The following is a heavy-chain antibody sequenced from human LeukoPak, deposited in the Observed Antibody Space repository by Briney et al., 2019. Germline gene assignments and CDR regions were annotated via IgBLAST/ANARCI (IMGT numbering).Heavy chain of an antibody. D-gene: IGHD2-15*01. Sequence: GGTLRLSCAASGFSLSSYSINWVRPAPGKGLERVAYISASGSNIYYVDSVKGRFTVSRDNPKSSLFLQMNSPRAEDTAVYYCARVKGSYFDYWGQGALVTVSS. J-gene: IGHJ4*02. CDR1: GFSLSSYS. CDR3: ARVKGSYFDY. V-gene: IGHV3-48*01. CDR2: ISASGSNI.